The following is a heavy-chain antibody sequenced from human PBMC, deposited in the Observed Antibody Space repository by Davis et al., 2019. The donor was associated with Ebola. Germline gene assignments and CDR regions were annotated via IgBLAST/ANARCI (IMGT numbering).Heavy chain of an antibody. CDR2: ISNDGSNK. CDR1: RFTFKTYA. CDR3: AKDSGLDTMPPDY. V-gene: IGHV3-30*04. Sequence: PGGSLRLSCVASRFTFKTYAMHWVRQAPGKGLEWVAVISNDGSNKYYADSVKGRFTISRDNSKNTLYLQMNSLRAEDTAVYYCAKDSGLDTMPPDYWGQGTLVTVSS. D-gene: IGHD3-10*01. J-gene: IGHJ4*02.